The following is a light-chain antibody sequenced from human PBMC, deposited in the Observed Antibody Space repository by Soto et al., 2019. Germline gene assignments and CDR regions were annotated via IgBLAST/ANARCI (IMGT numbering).Light chain of an antibody. CDR3: QQYNKWPLT. V-gene: IGKV3-15*01. CDR2: ETS. J-gene: IGKJ4*01. CDR1: QSVSRN. Sequence: IMMTQSPATLSVSPGERATLSCRASQSVSRNLAWYQQKPGQAPRLLIYETSTRATGIPARFSGTGSGTEFTLSISSLQSEDFAVYNCQQYNKWPLTFGGGTRVEIK.